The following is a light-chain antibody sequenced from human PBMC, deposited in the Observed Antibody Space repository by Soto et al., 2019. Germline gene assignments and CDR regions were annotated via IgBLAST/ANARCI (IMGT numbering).Light chain of an antibody. CDR1: SSDIGSYNY. CDR3: GSYTSDNTLV. J-gene: IGLJ2*01. Sequence: QSALTQPASVSGSPGQSITISCTGTSSDIGSYNYVSWYQQHPGEVPRLMIYDVSNRPSVVSNRFSGSKSGNTASLTISGLQAEDEADYYCGSYTSDNTLVFGGGTKLTVL. V-gene: IGLV2-14*03. CDR2: DVS.